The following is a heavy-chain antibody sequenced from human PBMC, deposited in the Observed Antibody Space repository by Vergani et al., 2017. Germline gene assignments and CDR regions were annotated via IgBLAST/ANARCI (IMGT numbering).Heavy chain of an antibody. J-gene: IGHJ4*02. CDR2: ISSSSSYI. CDR3: ARALGGVLGYCSSTSCYASDY. V-gene: IGHV3-21*01. Sequence: EVQLVESGGGLVKPGGSLRLSCAASGFTFSSYSMNWVRQAPGKGLEWVSSISSSSSYIYYADSVKGRFTISRDNAKNSLYLQMNSLRAEDTAVYYCARALGGVLGYCSSTSCYASDYWGQGALVTVSS. D-gene: IGHD2-2*01. CDR1: GFTFSSYS.